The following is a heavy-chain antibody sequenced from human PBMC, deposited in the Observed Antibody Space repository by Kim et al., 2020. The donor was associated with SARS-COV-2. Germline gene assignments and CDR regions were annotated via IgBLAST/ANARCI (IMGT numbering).Heavy chain of an antibody. V-gene: IGHV3-15*01. J-gene: IGHJ4*02. D-gene: IGHD3-10*01. CDR3: TRHIYYGSGTYYNVFYY. CDR2: IKRNTDGGTI. Sequence: GGSLRLSCAASGFTFSNAWMSWVRQAPGKGLEWVGRIKRNTDGGTIDYAAPVKGRFTISRDDSNTTLYLQMNSLETEDTAVYYCTRHIYYGSGTYYNVFYYWGQGTLVTVSS. CDR1: GFTFSNAW.